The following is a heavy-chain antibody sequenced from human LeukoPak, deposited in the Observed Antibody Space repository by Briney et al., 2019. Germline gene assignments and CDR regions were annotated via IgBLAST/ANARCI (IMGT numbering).Heavy chain of an antibody. CDR2: IYHSGST. CDR1: GGSISSGGYS. J-gene: IGHJ5*02. Sequence: PSETLSLTCAVSGGSISSGGYSWSWIRQPPGKGLEWIGYIYHSGSTYYNPSLKSRVTISVDTSKNQFSLKLSSVTAADTAVYYCARVIKQPDGFWFDPWGQGTLVTVSS. CDR3: ARVIKQPDGFWFDP. V-gene: IGHV4-30-2*01. D-gene: IGHD3-10*01.